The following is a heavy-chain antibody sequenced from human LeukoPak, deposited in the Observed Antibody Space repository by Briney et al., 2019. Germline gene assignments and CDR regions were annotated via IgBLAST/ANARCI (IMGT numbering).Heavy chain of an antibody. D-gene: IGHD5-12*01. Sequence: PGGSLRLSCAASGFTFSVYGMYWVRQPPGKGLEWVALISYDGTDKYHVDSVKGRFTISRDNSNNTLYLQMNSLRPDDTAVYYCAKAGYNSGWTRYYGMDVWGQGTTVAVSS. CDR2: ISYDGTDK. CDR3: AKAGYNSGWTRYYGMDV. V-gene: IGHV3-30*18. J-gene: IGHJ6*02. CDR1: GFTFSVYG.